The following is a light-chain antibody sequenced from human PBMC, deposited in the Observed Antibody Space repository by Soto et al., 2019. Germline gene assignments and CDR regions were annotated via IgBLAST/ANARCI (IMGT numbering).Light chain of an antibody. J-gene: IGKJ4*01. Sequence: ELVLTQSPAALSFSPGERATLSCRASQSVGNSLAWYQQKPGQAPRLLIYDASSKPTDTPARFTGSGSGTDFSLTISGLEPEDFAVYYCQQRSNWPLTFCGGTKVEIK. V-gene: IGKV3-11*01. CDR2: DAS. CDR3: QQRSNWPLT. CDR1: QSVGNS.